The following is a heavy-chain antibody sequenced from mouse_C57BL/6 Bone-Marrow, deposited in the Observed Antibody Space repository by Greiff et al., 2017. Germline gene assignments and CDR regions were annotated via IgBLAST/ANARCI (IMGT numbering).Heavy chain of an antibody. Sequence: DVQLVESGGGLVKPGGSLKLSCAASGFTFSDYGMHWVRQAPEKGLEWVAYISSGSSTIYYADTVKGRFTISRDNAKNTLFLQMTSLRSEDTAMYYCARERDGYPFAYWGQGTLVTVSA. CDR3: ARERDGYPFAY. V-gene: IGHV5-17*01. CDR2: ISSGSSTI. CDR1: GFTFSDYG. J-gene: IGHJ3*01. D-gene: IGHD2-3*01.